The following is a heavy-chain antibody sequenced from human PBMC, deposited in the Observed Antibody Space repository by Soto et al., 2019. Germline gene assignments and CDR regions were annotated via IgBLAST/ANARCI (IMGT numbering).Heavy chain of an antibody. CDR1: GYTFSSYG. J-gene: IGHJ6*02. V-gene: IGHV1-18*01. D-gene: IGHD2-15*01. CDR2: ISAYNGNT. CDR3: ARTTLAGYYYGVDV. Sequence: ASVKVSCKASGYTFSSYGFTWVRQAPGQGLEWMGWISAYNGNTNYAQKLQGRVTMTTDTSTSTAYMELGSLRSDDTAVYYCARTTLAGYYYGVDVWGQGTTVTVSS.